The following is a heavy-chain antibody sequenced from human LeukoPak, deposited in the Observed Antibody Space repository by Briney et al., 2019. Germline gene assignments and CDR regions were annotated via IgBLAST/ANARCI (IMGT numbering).Heavy chain of an antibody. CDR2: IKQDGGDK. CDR3: ARLSDTEGSSTSYRASDI. J-gene: IGHJ3*02. CDR1: GFTFTTHW. V-gene: IGHV3-7*01. Sequence: PGGSLRVSCAASGFTFTTHWMSWVRQAPGKGLEWVANIKQDGGDKYYVESVKGRFTISRDNAKNSLFLQMNSLRAEDTAVYYCARLSDTEGSSTSYRASDIWGQGTMVTVSS. D-gene: IGHD2-2*01.